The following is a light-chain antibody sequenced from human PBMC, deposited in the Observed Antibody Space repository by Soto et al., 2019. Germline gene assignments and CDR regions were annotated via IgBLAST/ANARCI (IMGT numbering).Light chain of an antibody. CDR3: QQRSNTRT. Sequence: EIVLTQSPGTLSLSPVERATLSGMASQSVSSSYLAWYQQKPGQAPRLLIYGASNRATGIPARFSGSGSGTDFTLTISSLEPEDFVVYYCQQRSNTRTFGQGTRLEIK. V-gene: IGKV3D-20*02. J-gene: IGKJ5*01. CDR2: GAS. CDR1: QSVSSSY.